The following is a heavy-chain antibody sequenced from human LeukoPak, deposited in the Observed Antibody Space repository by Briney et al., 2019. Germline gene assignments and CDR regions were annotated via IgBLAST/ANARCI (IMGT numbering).Heavy chain of an antibody. Sequence: ASETLSLTCTVSGGSISSGSYYWSWIRQPAGKGLEWIGRIYTSGSTNYNPSLKSRVTISVDTSKNQFSLKLSSVTAADTAVYYCARFLLRSTSLGYYFDYWGQGTLVTVSS. CDR3: ARFLLRSTSLGYYFDY. CDR2: IYTSGST. CDR1: GGSISSGSYY. J-gene: IGHJ4*02. D-gene: IGHD2-2*01. V-gene: IGHV4-61*02.